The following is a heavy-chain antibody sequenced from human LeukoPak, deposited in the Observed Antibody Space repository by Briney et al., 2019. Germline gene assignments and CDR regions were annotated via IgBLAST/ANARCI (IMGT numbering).Heavy chain of an antibody. CDR2: ISAYNGNT. D-gene: IGHD6-13*01. J-gene: IGHJ3*02. Sequence: ASVKVSCKASGYTFTSYGISWVRQAPGQGLEWMGWISAYNGNTNYAQKLQGRVTMTTDTSTSTAYMELRSLGSDDTAVYYCARDLIAAAGTWHDAFDIWGQGTMVTVSS. CDR1: GYTFTSYG. CDR3: ARDLIAAAGTWHDAFDI. V-gene: IGHV1-18*01.